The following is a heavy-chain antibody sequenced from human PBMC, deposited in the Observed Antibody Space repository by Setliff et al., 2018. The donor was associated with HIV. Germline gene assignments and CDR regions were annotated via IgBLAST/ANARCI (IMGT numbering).Heavy chain of an antibody. V-gene: IGHV4-59*12. D-gene: IGHD3-9*01. CDR3: AREPGDILTGWSFDI. CDR2: IYYSGST. Sequence: SETLSLTCTVSGGSISSYYWSWIRQSPGKGLEWLGYIYYSGSTNYNPSLKSRVTISVDTSKNQFSLKLSSVTAADTAVYYCAREPGDILTGWSFDIWGQGTMVTVS. CDR1: GGSISSYY. J-gene: IGHJ3*02.